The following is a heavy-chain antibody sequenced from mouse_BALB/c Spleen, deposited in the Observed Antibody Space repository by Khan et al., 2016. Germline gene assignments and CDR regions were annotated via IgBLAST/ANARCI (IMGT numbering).Heavy chain of an antibody. CDR3: ARAGYGSSDFDY. CDR1: GYSITSGYY. CDR2: ISYDGSN. V-gene: IGHV3-6*02. J-gene: IGHJ2*01. Sequence: EVQLQESGPGLVKPSQSLSLTCSVSGYSITSGYYWNWIRQFPGNKLEWMGYISYDGSNNYNPSLKNRISITRDTSKNQFFLKLNSVTTEDTATYYCARAGYGSSDFDYWGQGTTLTVSS. D-gene: IGHD1-1*01.